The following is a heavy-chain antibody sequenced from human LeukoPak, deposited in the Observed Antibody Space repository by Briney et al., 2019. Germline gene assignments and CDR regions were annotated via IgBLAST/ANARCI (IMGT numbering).Heavy chain of an antibody. V-gene: IGHV3-74*01. Sequence: GGSLRLSCAASGFTFSNYWMHWVRQAPGKGLVWVSRINSDGSSTSYADSVKGRFTISRDNAKNTLYLQMNSLRAEDTAVYYCASNEVVVTASHDAFDIWGQGTMVTVSS. CDR2: INSDGSST. CDR1: GFTFSNYW. CDR3: ASNEVVVTASHDAFDI. J-gene: IGHJ3*02. D-gene: IGHD3-22*01.